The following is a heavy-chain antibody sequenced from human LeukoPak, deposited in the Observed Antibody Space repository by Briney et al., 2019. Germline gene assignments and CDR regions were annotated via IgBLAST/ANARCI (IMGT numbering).Heavy chain of an antibody. J-gene: IGHJ4*02. V-gene: IGHV4-38-2*02. Sequence: PSETLSLTCTVSGYSISSGYYWGWIRQPPGKGLEWIGSVYHSGDTYYNPSLKSRVTISVDKSKNRFSLKLSSVTAADTAVYYCARGRPITMIVVGGFDYWGQGTLVTVSS. CDR1: GYSISSGYY. D-gene: IGHD3-22*01. CDR3: ARGRPITMIVVGGFDY. CDR2: VYHSGDT.